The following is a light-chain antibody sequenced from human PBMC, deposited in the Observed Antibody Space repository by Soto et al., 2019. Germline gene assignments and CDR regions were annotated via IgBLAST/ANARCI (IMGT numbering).Light chain of an antibody. CDR2: GNS. V-gene: IGLV1-40*01. Sequence: QPVLTQPPSVSGAPGQRLTISCTGSTSNIGADYDVYWYQVLPGTAPKLLIYGNSVRPSGVPDRFSGSKSGTTASLAITGLRAEDEADYYCQSYDSSLTGVFGTGTKLTVL. CDR3: QSYDSSLTGV. J-gene: IGLJ1*01. CDR1: TSNIGADYD.